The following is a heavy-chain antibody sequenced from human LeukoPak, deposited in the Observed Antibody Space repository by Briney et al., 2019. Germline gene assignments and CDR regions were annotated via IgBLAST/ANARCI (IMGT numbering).Heavy chain of an antibody. CDR1: GFTFSNAW. J-gene: IGHJ4*02. CDR2: IKSKTDGGTT. CDR3: KVYYDILTGYYRGDY. Sequence: GGSLRLSCAASGFTFSNAWMSWVRQAPGKGLEWVGRIKSKTDGGTTDYAPPVKGRFTISRDDSKNTAYLQMNSLKTEDTAVYYCKVYYDILTGYYRGDYWGQGTLVTVSS. V-gene: IGHV3-15*01. D-gene: IGHD3-9*01.